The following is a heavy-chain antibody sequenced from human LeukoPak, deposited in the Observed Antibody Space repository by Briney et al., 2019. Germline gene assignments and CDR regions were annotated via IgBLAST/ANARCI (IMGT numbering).Heavy chain of an antibody. D-gene: IGHD3-22*01. Sequence: SQTLSLTCTVSGGSISSGDYYWSWIRQPPGKGLEWIGYIYYSGSTYYNPSLKSRVTISVDTSKNQFSLKLSSVTAADTAVYYCARDVLGITAYNWFDLWGQGTLVTVSS. CDR3: ARDVLGITAYNWFDL. J-gene: IGHJ5*02. CDR2: IYYSGST. CDR1: GGSISSGDYY. V-gene: IGHV4-30-4*01.